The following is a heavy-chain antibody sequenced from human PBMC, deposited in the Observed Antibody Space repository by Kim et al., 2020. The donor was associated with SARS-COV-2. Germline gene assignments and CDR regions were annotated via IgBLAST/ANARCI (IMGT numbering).Heavy chain of an antibody. V-gene: IGHV5-10-1*01. CDR3: ARHVLFNWNYVLNWFDP. CDR1: GYSFTSYW. D-gene: IGHD1-7*01. CDR2: IDPSDSYT. Sequence: GESLKISCKGSGYSFTSYWISWVRQMPGKGLEWMGRIDPSDSYTNYSPSFQGHVTISADKSISTAYLQWSSLKASDTAMYYCARHVLFNWNYVLNWFDPWGQGTLVTVSS. J-gene: IGHJ5*02.